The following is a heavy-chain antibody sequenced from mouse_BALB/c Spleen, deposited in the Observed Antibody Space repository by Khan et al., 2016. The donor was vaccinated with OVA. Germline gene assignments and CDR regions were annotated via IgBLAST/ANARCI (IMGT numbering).Heavy chain of an antibody. CDR3: AREGAYYRSDGWFSY. CDR2: INPSNGYT. J-gene: IGHJ3*01. V-gene: IGHV1-4*01. D-gene: IGHD2-14*01. CDR1: GYTFTTYT. Sequence: QVQLKESGAELARPGASVKMSCKASGYTFTTYTMHWVKQRPGQGLEWIGYINPSNGYTNYNQKFKDKSTLTADKSSSTAYMHLSSLTSDYSAVYYCAREGAYYRSDGWFSYWGQGTLVTVSA.